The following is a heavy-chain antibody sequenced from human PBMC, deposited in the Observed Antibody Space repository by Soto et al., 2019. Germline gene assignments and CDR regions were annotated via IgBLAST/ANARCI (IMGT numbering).Heavy chain of an antibody. CDR1: GYTFTNYY. D-gene: IGHD5-18*01. V-gene: IGHV1-46*03. J-gene: IGHJ4*02. CDR2: INPSGGTT. Sequence: QVQLVQSGAEVKTPGASVKVSCKASGYTFTNYYMHWVRQAPGQGPEWMGIINPSGGTTSYAQNFQGRVTMTTDTSTSTVYMELNSLISEDTAVYYCARVHIYGSPHIDKWGQGTLVTVSS. CDR3: ARVHIYGSPHIDK.